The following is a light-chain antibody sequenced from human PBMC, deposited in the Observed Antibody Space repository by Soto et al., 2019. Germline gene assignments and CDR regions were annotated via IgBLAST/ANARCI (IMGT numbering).Light chain of an antibody. CDR2: WAS. CDR3: QQYYSTPPT. J-gene: IGKJ3*01. Sequence: DIVMTQSPDSLAVSLGERATINCKSSQSVLYSSNSKNYLAWYQQKQGQPPILLISWASTRESGVPDRFSGSGSGTDFTLTISSLQAEDVAVYYCQQYYSTPPTFGPGTKVDIK. V-gene: IGKV4-1*01. CDR1: QSVLYSSNSKNY.